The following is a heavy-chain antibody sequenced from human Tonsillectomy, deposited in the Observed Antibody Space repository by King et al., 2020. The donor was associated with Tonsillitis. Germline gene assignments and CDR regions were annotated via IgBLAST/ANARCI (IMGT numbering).Heavy chain of an antibody. J-gene: IGHJ5*02. CDR2: IYTSGST. CDR3: ARGGDILTGGSLFDP. V-gene: IGHV4-61*02. D-gene: IGHD3-9*01. CDR1: GGSITSGSYY. Sequence: QLPLQESGPGLVKPSQTLSLTCSVSGGSITSGSYYWTWIRQPAGKGLEWIGRIYTSGSTTYNPSLESRVTMSVDTSKNQFSLKLSSVTAADTAVYYCARGGDILTGGSLFDPWGQGTLVTVSS.